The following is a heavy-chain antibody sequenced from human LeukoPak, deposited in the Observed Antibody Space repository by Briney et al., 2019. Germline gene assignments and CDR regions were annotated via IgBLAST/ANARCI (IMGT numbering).Heavy chain of an antibody. V-gene: IGHV3-30-3*01. Sequence: GRSLRLSCAASGFTFSSYAMHWVRQAPGKGLEWVAVISYDGSNKYYADSVKGRFTISRDNSKNTLYLQMNSLRAEDTAVYYCAKEGNYDILTGAPGAFDIWGQGTMVTVSS. CDR2: ISYDGSNK. CDR3: AKEGNYDILTGAPGAFDI. CDR1: GFTFSSYA. D-gene: IGHD3-9*01. J-gene: IGHJ3*02.